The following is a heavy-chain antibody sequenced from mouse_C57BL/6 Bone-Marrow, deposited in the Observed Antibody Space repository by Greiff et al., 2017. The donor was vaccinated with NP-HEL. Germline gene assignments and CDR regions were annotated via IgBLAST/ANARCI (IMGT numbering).Heavy chain of an antibody. CDR3: VRHDGNLYYYAMDY. J-gene: IGHJ4*01. V-gene: IGHV10-1*01. Sequence: EVMLVESGGGLVQPKGSLKLSCAASGFSFNTYAMNWVRQAPGKGLEWVARIRSKSNNYATYYADSVKDRFTISRDDSESMLYLQMNNLKTEDTAMYYCVRHDGNLYYYAMDYWGQGTSVTVSS. CDR1: GFSFNTYA. D-gene: IGHD2-1*01. CDR2: IRSKSNNYAT.